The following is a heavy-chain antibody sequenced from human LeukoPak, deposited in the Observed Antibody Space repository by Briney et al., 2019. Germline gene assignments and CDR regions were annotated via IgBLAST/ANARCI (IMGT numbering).Heavy chain of an antibody. J-gene: IGHJ4*02. CDR1: GFTFDDYG. V-gene: IGHV3-20*04. CDR3: ASGLIAAAGTAGY. Sequence: PGGSLRLSCAASGFTFDDYGMSWVRQAPGKGLEWVSGINWNGGSTGYADSVKGRFTISRDNAKNSLYLQMNSLRAEDTALYYSASGLIAAAGTAGYWGQGTLVTVSS. CDR2: INWNGGST. D-gene: IGHD6-13*01.